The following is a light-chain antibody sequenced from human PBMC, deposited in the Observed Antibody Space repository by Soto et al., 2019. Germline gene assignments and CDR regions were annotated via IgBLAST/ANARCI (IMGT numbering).Light chain of an antibody. V-gene: IGKV1-9*01. Sequence: DIPLTQSPSFLSASVGDRVTITCRASQGISSYLAWYQQKPGKAPKLLIYAASTLQSGVPSRFSGSGSGTEFTLTISSLQPEDFATYYCQQLHIYPLTFGGGTKVEIK. CDR1: QGISSY. J-gene: IGKJ4*01. CDR3: QQLHIYPLT. CDR2: AAS.